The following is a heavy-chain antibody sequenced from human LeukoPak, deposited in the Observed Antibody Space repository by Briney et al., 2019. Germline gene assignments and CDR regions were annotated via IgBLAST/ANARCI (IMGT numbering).Heavy chain of an antibody. J-gene: IGHJ6*02. CDR3: TILASSSWSVTYYGMDV. V-gene: IGHV3-15*01. D-gene: IGHD6-13*01. CDR2: IKSNTDGGTT. CDR1: GFTFSNAW. Sequence: GGSLRLSCAASGFTFSNAWMSWVRQAPGKGLEWVGRIKSNTDGGTTDYAAPVKGRFTISRDDSKNTLYLQMNSLKTEDTAVYYCTILASSSWSVTYYGMDVWGQGTTVTVSS.